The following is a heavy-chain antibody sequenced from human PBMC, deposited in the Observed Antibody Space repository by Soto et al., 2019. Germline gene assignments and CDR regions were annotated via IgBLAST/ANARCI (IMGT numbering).Heavy chain of an antibody. D-gene: IGHD4-17*01. V-gene: IGHV6-1*01. J-gene: IGHJ5*02. CDR2: TYYRSKWYN. CDR3: ARDKHDYFNRGIGFDT. Sequence: PSQTLSLTCAISGDSVSSNGAAWNWIRQSPSRGLEWLGRTYYRSKWYNDYAVSVKSRITINPDTSKSQFSLQLNPVTPEDTAVYYCARDKHDYFNRGIGFDTWGQGILVTVSS. CDR1: GDSVSSNGAA.